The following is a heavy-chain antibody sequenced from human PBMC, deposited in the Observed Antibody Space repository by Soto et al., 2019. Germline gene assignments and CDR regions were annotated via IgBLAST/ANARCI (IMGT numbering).Heavy chain of an antibody. Sequence: SVKLSCTTSGGTFGSYAISWVRQAPGQGLEWMGGIIPIFSTPNYAQKFQGRVTITADESTSTAYMELSSLRSEDTAVYYCARPIQYYFDTSAQSAWFDPWGQGTLVTVSS. V-gene: IGHV1-69*13. D-gene: IGHD3-22*01. CDR3: ARPIQYYFDTSAQSAWFDP. CDR2: IIPIFSTP. CDR1: GGTFGSYA. J-gene: IGHJ5*02.